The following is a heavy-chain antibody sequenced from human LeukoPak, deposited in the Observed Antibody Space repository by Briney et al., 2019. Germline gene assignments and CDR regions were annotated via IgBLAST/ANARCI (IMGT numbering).Heavy chain of an antibody. CDR2: IIPIFGTA. J-gene: IGHJ5*02. CDR1: GGTFSSYA. D-gene: IGHD2-2*01. V-gene: IGHV1-69*05. CDR3: ARDPPGYCSSTSCYFENWSDP. Sequence: SVKVSCKASGGTFSSYAISWVRQAPGQGLEWMGRIIPIFGTANYAQKFQGRVTITTDESTSTAYMELSSLRSEDTAVYYCARDPPGYCSSTSCYFENWSDPWGQGTLVTVSS.